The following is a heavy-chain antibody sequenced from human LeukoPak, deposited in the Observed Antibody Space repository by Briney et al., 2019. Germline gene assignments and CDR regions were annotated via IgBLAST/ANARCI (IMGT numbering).Heavy chain of an antibody. Sequence: PSETLSLTCGVSGCSIIGTNWWSWVRQPPGQGLEWIGEISLAGQTNYNPSLNGRVTMSLDKSSNQLSLHLTSVTAADTATYFCSRESGPFCPFGYWGQGTLVIVSS. CDR3: SRESGPFCPFGY. D-gene: IGHD1-26*01. V-gene: IGHV4/OR15-8*02. J-gene: IGHJ4*02. CDR2: ISLAGQT. CDR1: GCSIIGTNW.